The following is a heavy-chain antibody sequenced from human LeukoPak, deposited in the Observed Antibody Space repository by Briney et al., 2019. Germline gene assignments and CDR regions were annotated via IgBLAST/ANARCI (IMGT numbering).Heavy chain of an antibody. V-gene: IGHV4-31*03. CDR3: ARPERGAFDI. CDR1: GGSISSGGYY. D-gene: IGHD3-16*01. CDR2: INYSGST. J-gene: IGHJ3*02. Sequence: PSETLSLTCTVSGGSISSGGYYWSWIRQHPGKGLEWIGYINYSGSTYYNPSLKSRVTISVDTSKNQFSLKLSSVTAADTAVYYCARPERGAFDIWGQGTMVTVSS.